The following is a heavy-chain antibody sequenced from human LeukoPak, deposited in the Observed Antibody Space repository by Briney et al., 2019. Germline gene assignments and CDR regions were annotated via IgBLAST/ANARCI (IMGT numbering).Heavy chain of an antibody. CDR3: ARHIDADYYYYGMDV. Sequence: SETLSLTCNVSGGSINSYYWSWIREPPGKGMEWIGYIYNSGSTNYNPSLKSRVTISIDTSKNQFSLKLSSVTAADTAVYYCARHIDADYYYYGMDVWGQGTTVTVSS. J-gene: IGHJ6*02. D-gene: IGHD2-15*01. V-gene: IGHV4-59*08. CDR1: GGSINSYY. CDR2: IYNSGST.